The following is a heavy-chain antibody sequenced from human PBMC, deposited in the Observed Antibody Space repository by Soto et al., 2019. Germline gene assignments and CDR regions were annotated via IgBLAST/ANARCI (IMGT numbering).Heavy chain of an antibody. CDR2: ISGSGGST. V-gene: IGHV3-23*01. CDR1: GFTFSSYA. J-gene: IGHJ4*02. Sequence: GGSLRLSCAASGFTFSSYAMSWVRQAPGKGLEWVSAISGSGGSTYYADSVKGRFTISRDNSKNTLYLQMNSLRAEDTAVYYCSKEAGNWNLLLWFGELCRFDYWGQGTLVTVSS. D-gene: IGHD3-10*01. CDR3: SKEAGNWNLLLWFGELCRFDY.